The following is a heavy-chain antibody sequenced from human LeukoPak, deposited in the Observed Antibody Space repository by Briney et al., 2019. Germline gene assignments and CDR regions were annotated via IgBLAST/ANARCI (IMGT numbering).Heavy chain of an antibody. V-gene: IGHV4-4*02. CDR1: SGSINSSNW. Sequence: SETLSLTCAVSSGSINSSNWWSWVRQPPGKGLEWIGEIYPSGSTNYNPSLKSRVTMSVDESKNEFSLKLTSVTAADTAVYYCARGGGWGNWNDAVDYWGQGTLVTVSS. CDR2: IYPSGST. CDR3: ARGGGWGNWNDAVDY. J-gene: IGHJ4*02. D-gene: IGHD1-1*01.